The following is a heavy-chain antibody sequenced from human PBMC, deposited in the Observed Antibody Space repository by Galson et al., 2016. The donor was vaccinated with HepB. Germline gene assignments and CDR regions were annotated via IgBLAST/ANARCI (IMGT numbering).Heavy chain of an antibody. CDR1: GFTFNNYA. V-gene: IGHV3-74*01. J-gene: IGHJ2*01. Sequence: SLRLSCAATGFTFNNYAMHWVRQAPGKGLVWISRINSDGTSTIYADSVKGRFTISRDNAKNTVYLQMNSLRGEDTAVYYCARDGAHWDLDLWGRGTLVTVSS. CDR2: INSDGTST. CDR3: ARDGAHWDLDL.